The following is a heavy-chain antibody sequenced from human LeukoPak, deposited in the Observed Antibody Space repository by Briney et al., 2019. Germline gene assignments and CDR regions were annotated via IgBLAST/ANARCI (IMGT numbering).Heavy chain of an antibody. V-gene: IGHV1-2*06. Sequence: ASVKVSCKASGYTFAGYYMHWVRQAPGQGLEWMGRINPNSGGTNYAQKFQGRVTMTRDTSISTAHMELSRLRSDDTAVYYCARNREPITIFGVVILGDWGQGTLVTVSS. CDR1: GYTFAGYY. CDR3: ARNREPITIFGVVILGD. J-gene: IGHJ4*02. D-gene: IGHD3-3*01. CDR2: INPNSGGT.